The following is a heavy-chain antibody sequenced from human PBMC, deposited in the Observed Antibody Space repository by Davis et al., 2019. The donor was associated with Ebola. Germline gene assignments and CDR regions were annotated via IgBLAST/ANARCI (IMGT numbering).Heavy chain of an antibody. J-gene: IGHJ6*02. CDR3: AKTAHYYGSGSHYNMDV. CDR2: IYDSGTT. V-gene: IGHV4-61*08. Sequence: GSLRLSCTVPGGSISSGDYYWSWIRQPPGKGLEWIGYIYDSGTTGHNPSLGSRVTISIHTSKTQFSLKLNSITAADTAVYYCAKTAHYYGSGSHYNMDVWGQGTTVTVSS. CDR1: GGSISSGDYY. D-gene: IGHD3-10*01.